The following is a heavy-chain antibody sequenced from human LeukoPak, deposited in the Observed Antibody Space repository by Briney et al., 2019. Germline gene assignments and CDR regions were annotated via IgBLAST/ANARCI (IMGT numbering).Heavy chain of an antibody. V-gene: IGHV3-48*01. Sequence: PGGSLRLSCAASGFTFSSYSMNWVRQAPGKGLEWVSYISSSSSTIYCADSVKGRFTISRDNAKNSLYLQMNSLRAEDTAVYYCAREGSGWLYDYWGQGTLVTVSS. J-gene: IGHJ4*02. D-gene: IGHD6-19*01. CDR2: ISSSSSTI. CDR3: AREGSGWLYDY. CDR1: GFTFSSYS.